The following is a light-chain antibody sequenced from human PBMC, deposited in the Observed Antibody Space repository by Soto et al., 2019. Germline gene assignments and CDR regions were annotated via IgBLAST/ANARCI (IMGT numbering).Light chain of an antibody. CDR1: QSVSSY. CDR3: QQRSNWPPV. J-gene: IGKJ4*01. V-gene: IGKV3-11*01. CDR2: DAS. Sequence: EIVLTQSPATLSLSTGERATLSCRASQSVSSYLAWYQQKPGQAPRLLIYDASNRATGIPARFSGSGSGTDFTLTISSLEPEDFAVYYCQQRSNWPPVFGGGTKVDIK.